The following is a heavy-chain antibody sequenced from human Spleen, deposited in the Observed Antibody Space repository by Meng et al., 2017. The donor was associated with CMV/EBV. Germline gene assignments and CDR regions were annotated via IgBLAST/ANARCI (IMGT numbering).Heavy chain of an antibody. CDR3: VTDDLCSGGDCSVGY. CDR2: FDPEDGET. CDR1: GYTLTDLS. D-gene: IGHD2-21*02. Sequence: ASVKVSCKVSGYTLTDLSIQWVRQAPGKGLEWMGGFDPEDGETIFAQKFQGRVTLTEDTSTNTAYMELSNLRSEDTAVYYYVTDDLCSGGDCSVGYWGQGTLVTVSS. V-gene: IGHV1-24*01. J-gene: IGHJ4*02.